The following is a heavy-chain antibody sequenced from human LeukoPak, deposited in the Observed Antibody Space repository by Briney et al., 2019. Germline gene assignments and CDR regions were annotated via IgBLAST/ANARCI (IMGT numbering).Heavy chain of an antibody. V-gene: IGHV4-61*01. CDR3: VRGHGGY. CDR2: TYNGGST. Sequence: SETLSLTCTVSGGSVSSSIYHWFWIRQPPGKGLGWIGFTYNGGSTYYNPSLKSRVTISVDMAKNQFSLKVMSVTAADTAVYYCVRGHGGYWGQGTLVTVSS. CDR1: GGSVSSSIYH. J-gene: IGHJ4*02.